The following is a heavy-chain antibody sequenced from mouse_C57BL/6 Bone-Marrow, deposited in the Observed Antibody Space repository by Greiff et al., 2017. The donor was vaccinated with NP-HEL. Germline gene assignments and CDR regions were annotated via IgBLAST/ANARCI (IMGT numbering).Heavy chain of an antibody. Sequence: VQLQQPGAELVKPGALVKLSCKASGYTFTSYWMHWVKQRPGRGLEWIGRIDPNSGGTKYNEKFKSKATLTVDKPSSTAYMQLSSLTSEDSAVYYCARLGPRITTVKGGFFPRFDYWGQGTTLTVSS. J-gene: IGHJ2*01. V-gene: IGHV1-72*01. CDR2: IDPNSGGT. D-gene: IGHD1-1*01. CDR1: GYTFTSYW. CDR3: ARLGPRITTVKGGFFPRFDY.